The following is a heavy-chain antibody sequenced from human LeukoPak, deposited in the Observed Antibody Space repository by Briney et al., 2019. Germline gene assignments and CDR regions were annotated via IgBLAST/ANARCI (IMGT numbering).Heavy chain of an antibody. V-gene: IGHV4-34*01. Sequence: SETLSLTCAVYGGSFSDYYWSWIRQPPGKGLEWIGEINHSGSANYKPSLKSRITISVDTPQNQFSLNLYSVTAADTAVYYCARRGQAGYLYWGQGTLVTVSS. CDR3: ARRGQAGYLY. J-gene: IGHJ4*02. CDR2: INHSGSA. CDR1: GGSFSDYY. D-gene: IGHD3-16*02.